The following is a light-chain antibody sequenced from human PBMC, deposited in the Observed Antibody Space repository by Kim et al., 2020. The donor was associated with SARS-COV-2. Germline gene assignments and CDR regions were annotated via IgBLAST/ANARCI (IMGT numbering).Light chain of an antibody. CDR2: AAS. CDR1: QNIRNY. Sequence: GDRVTITCRASQNIRNYVNWYQQKPGRAPSFLIYAASSLQSGVPSRFSGGGSGTDFTLTISSLQSEDSASYYCQQSYTTPRTFGQGTKVDIK. J-gene: IGKJ1*01. CDR3: QQSYTTPRT. V-gene: IGKV1-39*01.